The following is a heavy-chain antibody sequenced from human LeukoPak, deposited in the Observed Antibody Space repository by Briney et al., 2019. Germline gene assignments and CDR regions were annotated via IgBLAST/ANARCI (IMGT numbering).Heavy chain of an antibody. CDR1: GGSFSGYY. Sequence: SETLSLTCAVYGGSFSGYYWSWIRQPPGKGLEWIGEINHSGSTNYNPSLKSRVTISVDTSKNQFSLKLSSVTAADTAVYYCARVGPGGDMVAAAGTIDYWGQGTLVTVSS. D-gene: IGHD6-13*01. V-gene: IGHV4-34*01. J-gene: IGHJ4*02. CDR3: ARVGPGGDMVAAAGTIDY. CDR2: INHSGST.